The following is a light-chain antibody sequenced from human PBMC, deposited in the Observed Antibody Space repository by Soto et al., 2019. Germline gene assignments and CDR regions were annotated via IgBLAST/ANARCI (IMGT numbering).Light chain of an antibody. CDR2: QAS. CDR3: QQYNSHWT. J-gene: IGKJ1*01. Sequence: DVQMTQSPSTLSASVGDRVTITCRASQGISNRLAWYQQKPGKAPKLLIYQASSLKSGVPSRFGGSGSGTEFTLTITSLQPDDFATSYCQQYNSHWTFGQGTKVEIK. V-gene: IGKV1-5*03. CDR1: QGISNR.